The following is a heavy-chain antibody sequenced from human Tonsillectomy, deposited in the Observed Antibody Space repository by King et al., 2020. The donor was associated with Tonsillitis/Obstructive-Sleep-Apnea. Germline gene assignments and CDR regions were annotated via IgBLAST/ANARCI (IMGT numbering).Heavy chain of an antibody. CDR2: IFYSGST. CDR1: GGSISSHF. V-gene: IGHV4-59*08. CDR3: ARVANNGYYFDY. D-gene: IGHD1/OR15-1a*01. J-gene: IGHJ4*02. Sequence: QLQESGPGLVKPSETLSLTCTVSGGSISSHFWSWIRQSPGKGLDSIGYIFYSGSTNYNPSLKSRVTISVDTTKNQFSLKLSSVTAADPAVYYCARVANNGYYFDYWGQGTLVTVSS.